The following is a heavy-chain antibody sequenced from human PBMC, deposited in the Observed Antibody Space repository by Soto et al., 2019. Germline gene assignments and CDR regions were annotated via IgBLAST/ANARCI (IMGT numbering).Heavy chain of an antibody. CDR2: INHSGST. CDR1: GGSFSGYY. D-gene: IGHD5-18*01. CDR3: ARTGLKLWLNWFDP. J-gene: IGHJ5*02. V-gene: IGHV4-34*01. Sequence: PSETLSLTCAVYGGSFSGYYWTWIRQPPGTGLEWIGEINHSGSTNYNPSLKSRVTISVDTSKNQFSLKLTSVTAEDTAVYYCARTGLKLWLNWFDPWGQGTLVTVSS.